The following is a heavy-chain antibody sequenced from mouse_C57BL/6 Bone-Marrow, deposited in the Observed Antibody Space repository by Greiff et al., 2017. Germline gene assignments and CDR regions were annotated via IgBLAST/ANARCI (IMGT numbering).Heavy chain of an antibody. CDR2: ISSGGSYT. CDR1: GFTFSSYG. J-gene: IGHJ1*03. V-gene: IGHV5-6*01. Sequence: EVQLQESGGDLVKPGGSLKLSCAASGFTFSSYGMSWVRQTPDKRLEWVATISSGGSYTYYPDSVKGRFTISRDNAKNTLYLQMSSLKSEDTAMYYCARRGHYYGSRNWYFDVWGTGTTVTVSS. D-gene: IGHD1-1*01. CDR3: ARRGHYYGSRNWYFDV.